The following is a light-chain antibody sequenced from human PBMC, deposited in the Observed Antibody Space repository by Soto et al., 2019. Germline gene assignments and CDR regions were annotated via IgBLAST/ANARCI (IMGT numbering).Light chain of an antibody. J-gene: IGLJ1*01. CDR3: CSYAGRSSYV. CDR2: ESS. CDR1: SSDVGSYNL. V-gene: IGLV2-23*01. Sequence: QSALTQPASVSGAPGQSITISCTGTSSDVGSYNLVSWYQQHPGKAPKLMIYESSKRPSGVSNRFSGSKSGSSASLTISGLQAEDEAEYCCCSYAGRSSYVFGTGTKLTVL.